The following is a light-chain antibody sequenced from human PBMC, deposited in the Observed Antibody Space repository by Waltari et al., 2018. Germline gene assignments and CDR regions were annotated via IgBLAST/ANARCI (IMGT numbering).Light chain of an antibody. CDR3: NSRDSSGNHLV. CDR1: SPRSYY. CDR2: GKN. V-gene: IGLV3-19*01. Sequence: SSELTQDPALSVALVQTVRITCQGDSPRSYYASWYQQKPGQAPVFVIYGKNNRPSGIPDRFSGSSSGDTVTLTITGAQAEDEADYYCNSRDSSGNHLVFGPGTKVTVL. J-gene: IGLJ1*01.